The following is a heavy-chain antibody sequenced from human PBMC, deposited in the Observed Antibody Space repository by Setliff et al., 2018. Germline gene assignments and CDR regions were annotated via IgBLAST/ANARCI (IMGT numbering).Heavy chain of an antibody. J-gene: IGHJ4*02. CDR2: VNPDGSGK. CDR1: GFAISSCW. CDR3: IDGRNRAWGVY. V-gene: IGHV3-7*01. D-gene: IGHD7-27*01. Sequence: GGPLRLSCVASGFAISSCWMSWVRQAPGKGLEWVANVNPDGSGKYYVDSVKGRFTISRDNAKNSLYLQMDSLRVEDTAVYYCIDGRNRAWGVYWGQGTLVTVSS.